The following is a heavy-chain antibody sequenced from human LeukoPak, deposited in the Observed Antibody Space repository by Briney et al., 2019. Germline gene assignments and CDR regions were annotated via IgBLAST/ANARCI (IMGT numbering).Heavy chain of an antibody. CDR2: ISSSSSYI. Sequence: PGGSLRLSCAASGITFSGYAMTWVRQVPGKGLEWVSSISSSSSYIYYADSGKGRFTISRDNAKNSLYLQMNSLRAEDTAVYYCATSIPRGYDSSGYLKPFDYWGQGTLVTVSS. V-gene: IGHV3-21*01. D-gene: IGHD3-22*01. J-gene: IGHJ4*02. CDR1: GITFSGYA. CDR3: ATSIPRGYDSSGYLKPFDY.